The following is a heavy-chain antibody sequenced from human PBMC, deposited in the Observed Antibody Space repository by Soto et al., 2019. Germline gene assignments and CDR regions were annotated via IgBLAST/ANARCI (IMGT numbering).Heavy chain of an antibody. CDR3: ARVEYSSSSDVHPPSG. CDR1: GGTFSSYA. CDR2: IIPIFGTA. D-gene: IGHD6-6*01. J-gene: IGHJ4*02. Sequence: SVKVSCKASGGTFSSYAISWVRQAPGQGLEWMGGIIPIFGTANYAQKFQGRVTITADESTSTAYMELSSLRSEDTAVYYCARVEYSSSSDVHPPSGWGQGTLVTVSS. V-gene: IGHV1-69*13.